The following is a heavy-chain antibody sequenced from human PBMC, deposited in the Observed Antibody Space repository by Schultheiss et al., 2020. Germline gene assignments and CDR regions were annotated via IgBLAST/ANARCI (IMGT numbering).Heavy chain of an antibody. Sequence: SATLSLTCTVSGGSISGYFWNWIRQPAGKGLEWIGRIYTSGSTNYNPSLKSRVTMSVDTSKNQFSLKLSSVTAAGTAVYYCARDGVDVLTTVWFDPWGQGTLVTVSS. D-gene: IGHD4-11*01. V-gene: IGHV4-4*07. CDR1: GGSISGYF. CDR2: IYTSGST. CDR3: ARDGVDVLTTVWFDP. J-gene: IGHJ5*02.